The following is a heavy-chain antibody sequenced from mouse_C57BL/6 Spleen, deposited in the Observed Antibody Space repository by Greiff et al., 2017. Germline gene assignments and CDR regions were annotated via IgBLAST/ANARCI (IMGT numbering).Heavy chain of an antibody. Sequence: VQLQQPGAELVKPGASVKLSCKASGYTFTSYWMHWVKQRPGQGLEWIGMIHPNSGSTNYNEKFKSKATLTVDKSSSTAYMQLSSLTSEDSAVYCGATTTVVPHWYFDVWGTGTTVTVSS. J-gene: IGHJ1*03. D-gene: IGHD1-1*01. CDR3: ATTTVVPHWYFDV. CDR2: IHPNSGST. V-gene: IGHV1-64*01. CDR1: GYTFTSYW.